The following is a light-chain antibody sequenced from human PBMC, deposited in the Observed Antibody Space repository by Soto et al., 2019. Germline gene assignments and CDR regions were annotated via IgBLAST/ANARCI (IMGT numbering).Light chain of an antibody. Sequence: IALTQCTSTLSVSLGESVTLPCRASQGFXSNFRWDQGKPGQAPRTLXDCASTRATGSPARFSGSGSGTEFTLTISSLQSEDFASYYFQQYNKWPRTFGQGTRLDIK. CDR3: QQYNKWPRT. CDR1: QGFXSN. CDR2: CAS. V-gene: IGKV3-15*01. J-gene: IGKJ5*01.